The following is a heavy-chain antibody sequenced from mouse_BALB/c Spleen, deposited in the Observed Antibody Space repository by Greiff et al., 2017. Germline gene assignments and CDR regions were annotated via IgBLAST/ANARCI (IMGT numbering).Heavy chain of an antibody. Sequence: EVQLQQSGAELVKPGASVKLSCTASGFNIKDTYMHWVKQRPEQGLEWIGRIDPANGNTKYDPKFQGKATITADTSSNTAYLQLSSLTSEDTAVYYCARSGYYGSSSWFAYWGQGTLVTVSA. V-gene: IGHV14-3*02. CDR3: ARSGYYGSSSWFAY. D-gene: IGHD1-1*01. CDR2: IDPANGNT. J-gene: IGHJ3*01. CDR1: GFNIKDTY.